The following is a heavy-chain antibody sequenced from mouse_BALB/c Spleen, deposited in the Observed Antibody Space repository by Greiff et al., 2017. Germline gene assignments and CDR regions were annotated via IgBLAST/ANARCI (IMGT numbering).Heavy chain of an antibody. CDR3: ARRETGTARFAY. V-gene: IGHV1-7*01. CDR1: GYTFTSYW. D-gene: IGHD4-1*01. Sequence: VKLMESGAELAKPGASVKMSCKASGYTFTSYWMHWVKQRPGQGLEWIGYINPSTGYTEYNQKFKDKATLTADKSSSTAYMQLSSLTSEDSAVYYCARRETGTARFAYWGQGTLVTVSA. CDR2: INPSTGYT. J-gene: IGHJ3*01.